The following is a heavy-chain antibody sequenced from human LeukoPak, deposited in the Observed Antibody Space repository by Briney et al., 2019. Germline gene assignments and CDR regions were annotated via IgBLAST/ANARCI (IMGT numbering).Heavy chain of an antibody. V-gene: IGHV4-61*02. CDR2: IYTSGST. D-gene: IGHD2-2*01. Sequence: SETLSLTCTVSGGSTSSGSYYWSWIRQPAGKGLEWIGRIYTSGSTNHNPSLKSRVTISVDTSKNPFSLTLSSVTAADTALYYCARDSLLPSAMGYYYMDVWGKGTTVTVSS. J-gene: IGHJ6*03. CDR3: ARDSLLPSAMGYYYMDV. CDR1: GGSTSSGSYY.